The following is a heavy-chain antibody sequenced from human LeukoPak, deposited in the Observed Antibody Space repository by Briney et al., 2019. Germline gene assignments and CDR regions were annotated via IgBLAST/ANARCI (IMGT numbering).Heavy chain of an antibody. J-gene: IGHJ4*02. CDR2: IYYSGST. V-gene: IGHV4-59*01. D-gene: IGHD3-3*01. CDR3: ARGPGPDTYYDSWSGYEPHFDY. Sequence: SETLSLTCTVSGGSISSYYWSWIRQPPGKGLEWIGYIYYSGSTNYNPSLKSRVTISVDTSKNQFSLKLGSVTAADTAVYYCARGPGPDTYYDSWSGYEPHFDYWGQGTLVTVSS. CDR1: GGSISSYY.